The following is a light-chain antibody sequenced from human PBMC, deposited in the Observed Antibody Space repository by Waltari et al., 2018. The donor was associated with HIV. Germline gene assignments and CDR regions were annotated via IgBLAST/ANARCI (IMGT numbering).Light chain of an antibody. Sequence: IVLTQSPGTLFLSLGETAILPCRASQTVSRNFLAWYQQKPGQAPRLLIYGASSRAAGSPDRFSGSGSGRDFTLTISGLEPEDFAMYYCQQYGSSSFTFGPGTKLDLK. V-gene: IGKV3-20*01. CDR2: GAS. CDR3: QQYGSSSFT. CDR1: QTVSRNF. J-gene: IGKJ3*01.